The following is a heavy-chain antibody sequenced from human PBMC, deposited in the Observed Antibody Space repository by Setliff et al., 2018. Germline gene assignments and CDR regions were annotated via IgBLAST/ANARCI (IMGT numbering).Heavy chain of an antibody. V-gene: IGHV4-4*08. D-gene: IGHD2-2*01. CDR1: GGSISGYY. CDR2: IFSSGST. CDR3: ARDQGYCGSASCYALLWFDP. Sequence: PSETLSLTCTVSGGSISGYYWGWIRQPPGKGLEWIGYIFSSGSTNYNPSLKSRVTISVDTSRNQFSLKLSSVTAADTAVYYCARDQGYCGSASCYALLWFDPWGQGTLVTVSS. J-gene: IGHJ5*02.